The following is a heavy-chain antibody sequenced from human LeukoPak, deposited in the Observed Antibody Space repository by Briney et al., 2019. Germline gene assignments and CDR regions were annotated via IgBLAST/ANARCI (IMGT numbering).Heavy chain of an antibody. CDR1: GGSISSSSYY. D-gene: IGHD3-10*01. CDR2: IYYSGST. J-gene: IGHJ4*02. V-gene: IGHV4-31*03. Sequence: SETLSLTCTVSGGSISSSSYYWGWIRQPPGTDLEWIGYIYYSGSTYYNPSLKSRVTILVDTSKNQFSLKLSSVTAADTAVYYCARLYGSGSNYFDYWGQGTLVTVSS. CDR3: ARLYGSGSNYFDY.